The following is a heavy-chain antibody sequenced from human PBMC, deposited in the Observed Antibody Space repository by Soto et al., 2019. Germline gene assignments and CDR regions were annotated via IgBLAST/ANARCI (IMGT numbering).Heavy chain of an antibody. CDR1: GYTFTSYD. D-gene: IGHD2-2*01. V-gene: IGHV1-8*01. CDR2: MNPNSGNT. Sequence: ASVKVSCKASGYTFTSYDINWVRQATGQGLEWMGWMNPNSGNTGYAQKFQGRVTMTRNTSISTAYMELSSLRSEDTAVYYCARSEIGYCSSTSCYGDYWGQGTLVTVSS. J-gene: IGHJ4*02. CDR3: ARSEIGYCSSTSCYGDY.